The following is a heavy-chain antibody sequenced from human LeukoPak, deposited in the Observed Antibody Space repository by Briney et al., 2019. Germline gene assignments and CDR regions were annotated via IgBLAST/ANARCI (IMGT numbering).Heavy chain of an antibody. Sequence: ASVKVSCKASGYTFSNYYMHWVRQAPGQGLEWMGIINPSGGSTSYVQKFQGRVTMTRDMSTSTVYMQLSSLRSEDTAVYCCARDRIYDIGGAFDIWGQGTMVSVSS. CDR3: ARDRIYDIGGAFDI. J-gene: IGHJ3*02. CDR1: GYTFSNYY. CDR2: INPSGGST. V-gene: IGHV1-46*01. D-gene: IGHD3-22*01.